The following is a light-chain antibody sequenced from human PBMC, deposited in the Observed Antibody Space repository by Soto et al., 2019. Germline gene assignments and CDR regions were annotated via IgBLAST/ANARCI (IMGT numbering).Light chain of an antibody. Sequence: IPMTQSPSYLSASVGDRVPITCKTSDDIHKYLNWYQKKPGKAPNLLIYDASNLQTGVPSRFSGSGSGTHFTFTISSLQPEDIATYYCQRYDSLPSTFGQGTRLDIK. J-gene: IGKJ5*01. CDR2: DAS. CDR3: QRYDSLPST. V-gene: IGKV1-33*01. CDR1: DDIHKY.